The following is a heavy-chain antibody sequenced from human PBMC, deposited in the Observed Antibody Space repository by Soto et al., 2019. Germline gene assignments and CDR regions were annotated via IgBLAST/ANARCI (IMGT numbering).Heavy chain of an antibody. Sequence: PGGSLRLSCAASGFTFSNYAMHWVRQAPGMGLEWVALTSYDGNNEYYTDSVKGRFTISRDNSKNTLFLQMNSPRPEDTAVYYCAKDKGVFNWATSYFDYWGQGALVTVSS. J-gene: IGHJ4*02. CDR2: TSYDGNNE. D-gene: IGHD1-1*01. V-gene: IGHV3-30*18. CDR3: AKDKGVFNWATSYFDY. CDR1: GFTFSNYA.